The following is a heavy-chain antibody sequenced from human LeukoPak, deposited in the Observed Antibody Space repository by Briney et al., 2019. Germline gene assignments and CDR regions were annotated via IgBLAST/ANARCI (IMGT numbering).Heavy chain of an antibody. V-gene: IGHV1-69*06. J-gene: IGHJ3*02. Sequence: ASVKVSCKASGYTFTGYYMHWVRQAPGQGLEWMGGIIPIFGTANYAQKFQGRVTITADKSTSTAYMELSSLRSEDTAVYYCAREGAAVAGTTHSDDAFDIWGQGTMVTVSS. CDR3: AREGAAVAGTTHSDDAFDI. CDR1: GYTFTGYY. CDR2: IIPIFGTA. D-gene: IGHD6-19*01.